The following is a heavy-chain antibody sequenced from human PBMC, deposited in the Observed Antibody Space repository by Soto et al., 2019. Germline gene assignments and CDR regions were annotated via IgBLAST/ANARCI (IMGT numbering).Heavy chain of an antibody. Sequence: QVQLVQSGAEVKSAGSSVKVSCKASGDTFNFYSINWVRQAPGLGLEWVGRVNPILSMSNYAQRSQGRVTMTADKSTGPAYMELRSLRSEDTAIYYCASNYGSGYRAFDSWGQGALVTVSS. V-gene: IGHV1-69*02. CDR2: VNPILSMS. CDR3: ASNYGSGYRAFDS. D-gene: IGHD3-10*01. CDR1: GDTFNFYS. J-gene: IGHJ4*02.